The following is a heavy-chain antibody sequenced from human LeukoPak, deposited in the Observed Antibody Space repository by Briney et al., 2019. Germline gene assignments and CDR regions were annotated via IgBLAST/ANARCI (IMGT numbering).Heavy chain of an antibody. J-gene: IGHJ4*02. Sequence: GGSLRLSCAASGFTFSCYAMSWVRQSPGKGLEWVSAISGGGGSTYYAYYTDSVKGRFTISRDNSKNTLYLQMNSLRAEDTAVYFCAKFNDILTGYFDYWGQGTLVTVSS. CDR1: GFTFSCYA. CDR3: AKFNDILTGYFDY. V-gene: IGHV3-23*01. D-gene: IGHD3-9*01. CDR2: ISGGGGST.